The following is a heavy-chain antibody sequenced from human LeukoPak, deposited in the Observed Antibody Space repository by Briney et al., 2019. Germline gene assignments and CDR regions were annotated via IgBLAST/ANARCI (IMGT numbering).Heavy chain of an antibody. Sequence: PSETLSLTCAVYGGSFSGYYWSWIRQPPGKGLEWIGEVNHSGRTNYNPSLKSRVTISVDTSKNQFSLKLNSVTAADTAVYYCARGSERAAGIWAFDSWGQGTLVTVSS. CDR2: VNHSGRT. CDR1: GGSFSGYY. V-gene: IGHV4-34*01. J-gene: IGHJ4*02. D-gene: IGHD3-16*01. CDR3: ARGSERAAGIWAFDS.